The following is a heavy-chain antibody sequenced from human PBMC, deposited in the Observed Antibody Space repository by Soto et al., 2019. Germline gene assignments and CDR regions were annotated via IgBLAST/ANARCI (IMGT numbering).Heavy chain of an antibody. Sequence: GGSLRLSCADSGFTSSSYAMSWVRQAPGKGLEWVSAISGSGGSTYYADSVKGRFTISRDNSKNTVYLQMNSLRAEDTAVYYCAKDWDYDSSGYYNYWGQGTLVTVSS. D-gene: IGHD3-22*01. CDR1: GFTSSSYA. V-gene: IGHV3-23*01. CDR3: AKDWDYDSSGYYNY. J-gene: IGHJ4*02. CDR2: ISGSGGST.